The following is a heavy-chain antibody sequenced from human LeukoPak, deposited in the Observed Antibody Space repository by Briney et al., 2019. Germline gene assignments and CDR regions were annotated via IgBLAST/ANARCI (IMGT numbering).Heavy chain of an antibody. D-gene: IGHD3-3*01. CDR2: IYHSGST. CDR3: ARDVIGGDYDFWSGHDY. Sequence: SETLSLTCTVSGYSISSGYYWGWIRQPPGKGLEWIGSIYHSGSTYYNPSLKSRVTISVDTSKNQFSLKLSSVTAADTAVYYCARDVIGGDYDFWSGHDYWGQGTLVTVSS. J-gene: IGHJ4*02. CDR1: GYSISSGYY. V-gene: IGHV4-38-2*02.